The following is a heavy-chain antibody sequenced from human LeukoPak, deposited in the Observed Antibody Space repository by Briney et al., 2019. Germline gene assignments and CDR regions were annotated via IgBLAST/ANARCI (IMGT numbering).Heavy chain of an antibody. V-gene: IGHV1-69*06. CDR1: GGTFSSYA. D-gene: IGHD3-10*01. CDR2: IFPIFGTA. Sequence: ASVKVSCKASGGTFSSYAISWVRQAPGQGLEWMGGIFPIFGTANYAQKFQGRVTITADKSTSTAYMELSSLRSEDTAVYYCARDGVMVRGVFNWFDPWGQGTLVTVSS. CDR3: ARDGVMVRGVFNWFDP. J-gene: IGHJ5*02.